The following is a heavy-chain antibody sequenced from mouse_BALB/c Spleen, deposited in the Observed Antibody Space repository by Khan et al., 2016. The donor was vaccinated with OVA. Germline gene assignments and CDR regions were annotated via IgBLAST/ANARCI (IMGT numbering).Heavy chain of an antibody. Sequence: QVQLKQSGAELVRPGVSVKISCKGSGYTFTDFTMHWVKQSHAKSLEWIGVVSTYYGDVTYNQKFKGTATMTVDKSSSTAYMELARLTSEDSAIFYCTRGGGGNRFAYWGQGTLVTVSA. CDR1: GYTFTDFT. V-gene: IGHV1S137*01. CDR3: TRGGGGNRFAY. J-gene: IGHJ3*01. CDR2: VSTYYGDV.